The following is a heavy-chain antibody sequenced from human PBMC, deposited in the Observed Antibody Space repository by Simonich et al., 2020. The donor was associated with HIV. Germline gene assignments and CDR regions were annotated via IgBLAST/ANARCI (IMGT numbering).Heavy chain of an antibody. D-gene: IGHD5-12*01. CDR1: GGSLSNYF. J-gene: IGHJ4*02. Sequence: QVQLQQWGAGLLKPSETLSLTCAVYGGSLSNYFWSWIRQPPGKGLEWIGEINHSGSTDYNPSLKSRVTISVDTSKNQFSLKLSSVTAADTAVYYCARRTGYDLDYWGQGTLVTVSS. CDR2: INHSGST. CDR3: ARRTGYDLDY. V-gene: IGHV4-34*01.